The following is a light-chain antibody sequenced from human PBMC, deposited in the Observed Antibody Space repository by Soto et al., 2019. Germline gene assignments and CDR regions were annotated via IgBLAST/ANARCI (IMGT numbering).Light chain of an antibody. Sequence: EIVLTQSPGTLSLSPGERATLSCRASQSVSGNYFAWYQQKPGQAPSLLMHGASSRAAGIPERFGGSGSGTDFTLTISSLEPEDFAVYYCQQHGSSPRTFGQGTKVEIK. V-gene: IGKV3-20*01. CDR2: GAS. CDR1: QSVSGNY. J-gene: IGKJ1*01. CDR3: QQHGSSPRT.